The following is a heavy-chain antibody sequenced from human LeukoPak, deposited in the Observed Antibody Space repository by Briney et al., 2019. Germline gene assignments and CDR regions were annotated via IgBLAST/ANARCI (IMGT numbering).Heavy chain of an antibody. D-gene: IGHD2-2*01. V-gene: IGHV3-23*01. CDR2: ISGSGGST. Sequence: PGGSLRLSCAASGFTFSSYAMSWVRQAPGKGLEWVSAISGSGGSTYYADSVKGRFTISRDNSKNTLYLQMNSLRAEDTAVYYCAKDRCSSTSCYPAMDYYYYYYMDAWGKGTTVTVSS. J-gene: IGHJ6*03. CDR3: AKDRCSSTSCYPAMDYYYYYYMDA. CDR1: GFTFSSYA.